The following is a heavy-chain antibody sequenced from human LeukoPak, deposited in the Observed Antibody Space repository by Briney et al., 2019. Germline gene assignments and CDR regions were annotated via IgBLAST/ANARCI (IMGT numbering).Heavy chain of an antibody. J-gene: IGHJ4*02. CDR1: GCTFSSYW. V-gene: IGHV3-74*01. CDR3: ASASRSGYDDH. D-gene: IGHD3-3*01. Sequence: PGGSLRLSCAASGCTFSSYWMHWVRQAPGKGLVGVSRINRDGSSATYADSVKGRFTISRDNAKNTLYLQMHSAGAEDTAVYYCASASRSGYDDHWGQGTLVTVST. CDR2: INRDGSSA.